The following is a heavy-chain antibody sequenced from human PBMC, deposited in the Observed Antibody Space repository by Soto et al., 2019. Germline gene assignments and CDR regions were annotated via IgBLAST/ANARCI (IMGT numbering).Heavy chain of an antibody. CDR1: GLTFSDYG. D-gene: IGHD6-13*01. Sequence: PGGSLRLSCAASGLTFSDYGMHWVRQAPGKGLEWVAVIWYDGSNQHYADSVKGRFTISRDNSKSTLYLHMNSLRVEDSAVYYCARGGYQQLEVDYWGQGTLVTVSS. CDR2: IWYDGSNQ. CDR3: ARGGYQQLEVDY. V-gene: IGHV3-33*01. J-gene: IGHJ4*02.